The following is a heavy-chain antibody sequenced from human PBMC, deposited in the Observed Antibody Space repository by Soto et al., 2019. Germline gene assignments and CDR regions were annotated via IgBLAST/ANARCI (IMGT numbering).Heavy chain of an antibody. Sequence: VQLVESGGGVVQPGRSLRLSCAASGFTFSSYGMHWVRQAPGKGLEWVAVIWYDGSNKYYADSVKGRFTISRDNSKNTLYLQMNSLRAEDTAVYYCARIGSSWSPQPAEIDYWGQGTLVTVSS. V-gene: IGHV3-33*01. J-gene: IGHJ4*02. CDR1: GFTFSSYG. CDR2: IWYDGSNK. D-gene: IGHD6-13*01. CDR3: ARIGSSWSPQPAEIDY.